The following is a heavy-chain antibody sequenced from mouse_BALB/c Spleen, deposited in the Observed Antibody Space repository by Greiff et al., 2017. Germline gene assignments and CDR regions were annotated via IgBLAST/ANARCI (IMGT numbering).Heavy chain of an antibody. J-gene: IGHJ1*01. CDR3: ARERGYYYGSSYVYWYFDV. Sequence: EVQLQQSGPELVKPGASVKMSCKASGYTFTSYVMHWVKQKPGQGLEWIGYINPYNDGTKYNEKFKGKATLTSDKSSSTAYMELSSLTSEDSAVYYCARERGYYYGSSYVYWYFDVWGAGTTVTVSS. D-gene: IGHD1-1*01. V-gene: IGHV1-14*01. CDR1: GYTFTSYV. CDR2: INPYNDGT.